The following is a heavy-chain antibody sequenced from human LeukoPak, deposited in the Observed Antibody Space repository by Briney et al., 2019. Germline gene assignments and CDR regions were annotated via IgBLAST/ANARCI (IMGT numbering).Heavy chain of an antibody. CDR2: IYYSGNT. CDR3: ARAKGIAVADNYYYYGMDV. V-gene: IGHV4-39*07. D-gene: IGHD6-19*01. J-gene: IGHJ6*02. Sequence: PSETLSLTCTVSGGSISSSSYYWGWIRQPPGKGLEWIGSIYYSGNTYYNPSLKSRVTISVDTSKNQFSLKLSSVTAADTAVYYCARAKGIAVADNYYYYGMDVWGQGTTVTVSS. CDR1: GGSISSSSYY.